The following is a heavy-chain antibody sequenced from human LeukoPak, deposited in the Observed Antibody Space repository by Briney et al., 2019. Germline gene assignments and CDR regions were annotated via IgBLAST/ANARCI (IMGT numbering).Heavy chain of an antibody. Sequence: PSETLSLTCTVARVSINDYYWTWIRQPPGKGLEWIGYVSSTGNTNSNPSLRSRVSMSIDASKKQFSLMLNSVTAADTAVYYCARPYYGHSVGDAYDVWGQGTLVTVS. V-gene: IGHV4-59*01. D-gene: IGHD4-17*01. J-gene: IGHJ3*01. CDR2: VSSTGNT. CDR3: ARPYYGHSVGDAYDV. CDR1: RVSINDYY.